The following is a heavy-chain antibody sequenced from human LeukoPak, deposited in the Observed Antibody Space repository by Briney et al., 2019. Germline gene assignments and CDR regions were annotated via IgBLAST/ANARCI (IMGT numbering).Heavy chain of an antibody. CDR3: ARGNYRAFDI. J-gene: IGHJ3*02. CDR2: TYYRSKWYN. CDR1: GDSISSNSVA. Sequence: SQTLSLTCAISGDSISSNSVAWNWIRQSQSRGLEWLGRTYYRSKWYNDYVISVKSRITINPDTSKNQFSLQLNSVTPEDTAVYYCARGNYRAFDIWGQGTKVTVSS. V-gene: IGHV6-1*01. D-gene: IGHD1-7*01.